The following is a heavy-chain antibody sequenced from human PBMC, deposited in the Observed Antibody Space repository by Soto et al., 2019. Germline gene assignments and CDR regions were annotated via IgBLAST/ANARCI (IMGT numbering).Heavy chain of an antibody. CDR3: ARGIAAAGNFDY. Sequence: TLSLPCAVSGGSISSGGYSWSWIRQPPGKGLEWIGYIYHSGSTYYNPSLKSRVTISVDRSKNQFSLKLSSVTAADTAVYYCARGIAAAGNFDYWGQGTLVTVSS. CDR1: GGSISSGGYS. CDR2: IYHSGST. D-gene: IGHD6-13*01. V-gene: IGHV4-30-2*01. J-gene: IGHJ4*02.